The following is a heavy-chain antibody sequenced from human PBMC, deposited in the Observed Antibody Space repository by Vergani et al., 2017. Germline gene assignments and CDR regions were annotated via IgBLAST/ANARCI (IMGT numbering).Heavy chain of an antibody. Sequence: QVQLQESGPGLVKPSQTLSLTCTVSGGSISSGGYYWSWIRQHPGKGLEWIGYIYYSGSTYYNPSLKSRVTISVDTSKNQFSLKLSSVTAADTAVYYCEREVKEDTSGWYSQTGATNGFDPWGQGTLVTVSS. V-gene: IGHV4-31*03. CDR1: GGSISSGGYY. CDR2: IYYSGST. CDR3: EREVKEDTSGWYSQTGATNGFDP. J-gene: IGHJ5*02. D-gene: IGHD6-13*01.